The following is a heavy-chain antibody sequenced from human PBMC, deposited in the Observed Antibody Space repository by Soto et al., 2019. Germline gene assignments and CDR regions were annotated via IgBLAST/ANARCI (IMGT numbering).Heavy chain of an antibody. J-gene: IGHJ1*01. CDR3: AKNGRPEDDCADGTCYSVFFQQ. CDR2: IGGISGRT. D-gene: IGHD2-15*01. V-gene: IGHV3-23*01. CDR1: GFSFSTYA. Sequence: GGSLRLSCAASGFSFSTYAMNWVRQAPGRGLEWVSTIGGISGRTYYADSVKGRFTISRDNSKNTLYLEMNSLRAEDSASYYCAKNGRPEDDCADGTCYSVFFQQWGQGTLVTVSS.